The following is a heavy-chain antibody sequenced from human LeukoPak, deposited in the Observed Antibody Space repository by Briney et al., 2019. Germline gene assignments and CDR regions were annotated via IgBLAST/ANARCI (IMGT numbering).Heavy chain of an antibody. D-gene: IGHD1-26*01. J-gene: IGHJ4*02. CDR3: ARGAESYYDRHFDY. V-gene: IGHV4-59*01. Sequence: SETLSLTCTVSAGSISTYYWSWIRQPPGKGLEWIGYVYYTGNTDYNPSLKSRVTISVDTSKKQFSLNLRSVGAADTAVYYCARGAESYYDRHFDYWGQGTLVTVSS. CDR1: AGSISTYY. CDR2: VYYTGNT.